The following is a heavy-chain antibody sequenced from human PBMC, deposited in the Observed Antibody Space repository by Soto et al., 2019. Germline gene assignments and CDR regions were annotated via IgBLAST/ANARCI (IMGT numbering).Heavy chain of an antibody. CDR2: ISSSSSTI. J-gene: IGHJ5*02. D-gene: IGHD6-13*01. CDR3: ARHPERIAESGWFDP. V-gene: IGHV3-48*01. CDR1: GFTFSSYS. Sequence: EVQLVESGGGLVQPGGSLRLSFAASGFTFSSYSMHWVRQAPGKGLEWVSYISSSSSTIYYADSVKGRFTISRDNAKNSLYLQMNSLTAEDTAVYYCARHPERIAESGWFDPWGQGTLVTVSS.